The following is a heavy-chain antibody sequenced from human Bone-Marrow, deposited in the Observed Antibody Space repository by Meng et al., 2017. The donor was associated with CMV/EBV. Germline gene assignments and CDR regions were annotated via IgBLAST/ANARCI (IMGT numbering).Heavy chain of an antibody. CDR3: ARDLASNYYYYYGMDV. D-gene: IGHD5/OR15-5a*01. CDR2: ISSSGSTI. CDR1: GFTFSDYY. V-gene: IGHV3-11*01. Sequence: GESLKISCAASGFTFSDYYMSLIRQAPGKGLEWVSYISSSGSTIYYADSVKGRFTISRDNAKNSLYLQMNSLRAEDTAVYYCARDLASNYYYYYGMDVWGQGTTVTVSS. J-gene: IGHJ6*02.